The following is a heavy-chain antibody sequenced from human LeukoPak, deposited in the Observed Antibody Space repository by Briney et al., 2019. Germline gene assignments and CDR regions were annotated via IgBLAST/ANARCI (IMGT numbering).Heavy chain of an antibody. J-gene: IGHJ4*02. CDR3: ARDLYRIVVVPHYFDY. Sequence: TGGSLRLSCAASGFTFSSSWMSWVRQAPGRGLEWVANIQQDGSDKYYVDSVQGRFTISRDNAKNSLYLQMNSLRAEDTAVYYCARDLYRIVVVPHYFDYWGQGTLVTVSS. CDR2: IQQDGSDK. CDR1: GFTFSSSW. D-gene: IGHD3-22*01. V-gene: IGHV3-7*01.